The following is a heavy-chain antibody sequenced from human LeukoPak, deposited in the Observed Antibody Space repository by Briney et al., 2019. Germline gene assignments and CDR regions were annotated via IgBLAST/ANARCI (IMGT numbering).Heavy chain of an antibody. D-gene: IGHD3-3*01. CDR1: GGSFSGYY. J-gene: IGHJ5*02. V-gene: IGHV4-34*01. CDR3: ARWYYDFWSGYDCWFDP. CDR2: INHSGST. Sequence: PSETLSLTCAVYGGSFSGYYWSWIRQPPGKGLEWIGEINHSGSTNYNPSLKSRVTISVDTSKNQFSLKLSSVTAADTAVYYCARWYYDFWSGYDCWFDPWGQGTLVTVSS.